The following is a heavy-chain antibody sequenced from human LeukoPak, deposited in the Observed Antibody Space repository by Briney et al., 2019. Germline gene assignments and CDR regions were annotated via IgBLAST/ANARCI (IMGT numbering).Heavy chain of an antibody. CDR1: GGSISSTNW. D-gene: IGHD1-1*01. CDR2: VYHSGST. J-gene: IGHJ4*02. Sequence: SETLSLTCGVSGGSISSTNWWSWVRQPPGKGLEWIGEVYHSGSTNYNPSLASRVTISVDKSKNQLSLKLSSVTAADTAVYYCARSDDRYFDYWGQGTLVTVSS. V-gene: IGHV4-4*02. CDR3: ARSDDRYFDY.